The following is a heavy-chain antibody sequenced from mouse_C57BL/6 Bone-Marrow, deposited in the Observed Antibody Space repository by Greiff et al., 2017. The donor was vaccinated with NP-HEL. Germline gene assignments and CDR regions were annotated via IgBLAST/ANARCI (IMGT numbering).Heavy chain of an antibody. D-gene: IGHD2-3*01. CDR2: IHPNSGST. CDR3: VRDDGYGYAMDY. V-gene: IGHV1-64*01. J-gene: IGHJ4*01. Sequence: QVQLQQPGAELVKPGASVKLSCKASGYTFTSYWMHWVKQRPGQGLEWIGMIHPNSGSTNYNEKFKSKATLTVDKSSSTAYMQLSSLTSEDSAVYYWVRDDGYGYAMDYWGQGTSVTVSS. CDR1: GYTFTSYW.